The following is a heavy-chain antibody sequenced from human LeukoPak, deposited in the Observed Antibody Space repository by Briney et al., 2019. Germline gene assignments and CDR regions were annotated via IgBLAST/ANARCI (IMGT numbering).Heavy chain of an antibody. V-gene: IGHV5-51*01. D-gene: IGHD4-23*01. CDR2: IYPGDSAT. Sequence: GESLKISFKGSGYSFTSYWIGWVRQMPGKGMGWMGIIYPGDSATRYSPSFPGHVTISADKSISTAYLQWSSLKASDTAMYYCARPGVTSEYFQHWGQGTLVTVAS. CDR3: ARPGVTSEYFQH. CDR1: GYSFTSYW. J-gene: IGHJ1*01.